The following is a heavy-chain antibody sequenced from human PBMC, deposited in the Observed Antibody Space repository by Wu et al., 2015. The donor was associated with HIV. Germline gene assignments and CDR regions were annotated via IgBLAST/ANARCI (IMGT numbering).Heavy chain of an antibody. D-gene: IGHD3-10*01. CDR1: GGTFSSYA. J-gene: IGHJ5*02. Sequence: QVQLVQSGAEVKKPGSSVKVSCKASGGTFSSYAISWVRQAPGQGLEWMGGIIPIFGTANYAQKFQGRVTITTDESTSTAYMELSSLRSEDTAVYYCARVHYYGSGSYYNAKKNWFDPWGQGTLVTVSS. CDR2: IIPIFGTA. V-gene: IGHV1-69*01. CDR3: ARVHYYGSGSYYNAKKNWFDP.